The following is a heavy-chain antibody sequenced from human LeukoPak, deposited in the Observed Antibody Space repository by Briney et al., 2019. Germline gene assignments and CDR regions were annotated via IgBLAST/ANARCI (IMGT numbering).Heavy chain of an antibody. J-gene: IGHJ5*02. V-gene: IGHV1-69*04. Sequence: GASMKVSCKASGGTFSSYAISWVRRAPGQGLEWMGRIIPILGIANYAQKFQGRVTITADKSTSTAYMELSSLRSEDTAVYYCAREASIAALLDPWGQGTLVTVSS. D-gene: IGHD6-6*01. CDR1: GGTFSSYA. CDR3: AREASIAALLDP. CDR2: IIPILGIA.